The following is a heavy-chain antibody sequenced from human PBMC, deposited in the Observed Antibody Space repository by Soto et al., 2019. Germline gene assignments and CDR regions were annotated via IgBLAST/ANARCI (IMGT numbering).Heavy chain of an antibody. CDR2: MSHSGGT. Sequence: QVQLQQWGAGLLKPSETLSLTCAVYGGFVSSGSYYWSWIRQPPGKGLEWIGEMSHSGGTHFNPSLKSRVTISVATSKNQFSLKMSSVTAADTALYYCARVERGTATTVVDAFDIWGPGTRVTVSS. V-gene: IGHV4-34*01. D-gene: IGHD1-1*01. CDR3: ARVERGTATTVVDAFDI. J-gene: IGHJ3*02. CDR1: GGFVSSGSYY.